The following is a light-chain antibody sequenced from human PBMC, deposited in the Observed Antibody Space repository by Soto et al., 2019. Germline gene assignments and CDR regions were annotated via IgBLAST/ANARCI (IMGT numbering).Light chain of an antibody. Sequence: QSVVTQPPSVSAAPGQKVTISCSGSSSSSHIGHHPVSWYQHLPGTAPKLLIYDNDQRPSGIPARFSGSKSATSATLDITGLQTGDEADYYCGTWDTGLRAYVLGTGTKLTVL. V-gene: IGLV1-51*01. J-gene: IGLJ1*01. CDR2: DND. CDR3: GTWDTGLRAYV. CDR1: SSSSHIGHHP.